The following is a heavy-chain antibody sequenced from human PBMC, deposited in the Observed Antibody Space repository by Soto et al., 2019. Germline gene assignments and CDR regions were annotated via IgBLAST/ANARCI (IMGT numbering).Heavy chain of an antibody. V-gene: IGHV3-53*01. Sequence: EVQLVESGGGLVQPGGSLRLSCAASGFTVSTYRMSWVRQAPGKGLEWVSVIYSGDNPYYIDSVKGRFTISRDTSMNTLYLQRDSLRVEDTAVYYCVRTTNTVSCPTYWGQGILVTVSS. D-gene: IGHD4-4*01. CDR3: VRTTNTVSCPTY. J-gene: IGHJ4*02. CDR2: IYSGDNP. CDR1: GFTVSTYR.